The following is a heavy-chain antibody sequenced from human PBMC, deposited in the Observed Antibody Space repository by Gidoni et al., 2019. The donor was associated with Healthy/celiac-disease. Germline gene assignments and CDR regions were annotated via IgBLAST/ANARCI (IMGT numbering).Heavy chain of an antibody. J-gene: IGHJ5*02. CDR2: FEPEDGET. D-gene: IGHD2-15*01. Sequence: QAQLVQSGAEVTKPGASVKVSCKVSGYTLPELSMHWVRQAPGKGLEWMGGFEPEDGETIYAQKFQGRVTMTEDTSTDTAYMELSSLRSEDTAVYYCATVAVVVVAATGWFDPWGQGTLVTVSS. CDR3: ATVAVVVVAATGWFDP. V-gene: IGHV1-24*01. CDR1: GYTLPELS.